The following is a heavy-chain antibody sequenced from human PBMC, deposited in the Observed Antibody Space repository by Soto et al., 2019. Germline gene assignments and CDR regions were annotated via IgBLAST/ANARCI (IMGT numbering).Heavy chain of an antibody. CDR3: AKSPTSTSPRVDS. CDR2: ISGRGDST. V-gene: IGHV3-23*01. D-gene: IGHD2-2*01. CDR1: GFTFKNYA. J-gene: IGHJ4*02. Sequence: GGSLRLSCAASGFTFKNYAMTWVRQAPGKGLEWASGISGRGDSTFYVNSVKGRFTISRDNSKNTLFLQVNSLRVEDTAVYYCAKSPTSTSPRVDSWGQGTLVTVSS.